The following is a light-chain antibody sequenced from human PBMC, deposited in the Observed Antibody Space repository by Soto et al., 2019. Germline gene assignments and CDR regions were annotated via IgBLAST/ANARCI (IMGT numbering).Light chain of an antibody. Sequence: DIQVTHSLSILAASGGGRFTINFRASHGISSGLARNQQKTGKAPKLLIYDASTLERGVPTRFSCSGSGKEITLTISSLLPEEYATYYCKQYNRAFGQGTQLDIK. J-gene: IGKJ1*01. CDR1: HGISSG. V-gene: IGKV1-5*01. CDR2: DAS. CDR3: KQYNRA.